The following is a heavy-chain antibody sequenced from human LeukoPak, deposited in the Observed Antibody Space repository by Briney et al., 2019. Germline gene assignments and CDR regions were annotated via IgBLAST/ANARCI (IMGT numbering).Heavy chain of an antibody. CDR3: ATSAPAEIAVATT. Sequence: ASVKVSCKASGYSFTGYDINWVRQATGQGLGWMGWMNPTNGDTGYAQKFQGRLTMTRSTSIKTAYMDLSSLTSEDTAIYYCATSAPAEIAVATTWGQGTLVTVSS. CDR2: MNPTNGDT. D-gene: IGHD6-19*01. CDR1: GYSFTGYD. V-gene: IGHV1-8*01. J-gene: IGHJ4*02.